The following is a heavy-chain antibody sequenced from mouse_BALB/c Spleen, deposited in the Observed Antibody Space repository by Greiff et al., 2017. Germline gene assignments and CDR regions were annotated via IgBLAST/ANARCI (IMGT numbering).Heavy chain of an antibody. V-gene: IGHV1-80*01. CDR1: GYAFSSYW. D-gene: IGHD1-1*01. Sequence: QVQLQQSGAELVRPGSSVKISCKASGYAFSSYWMNWVKQRPGQGLEWIGQIYPGDGDTNYNGKFKGKATLTADKSSSTAYMQLSSLTSEDSAVYFCARITTVGGFDYWGQGTTLTVSS. J-gene: IGHJ2*01. CDR3: ARITTVGGFDY. CDR2: IYPGDGDT.